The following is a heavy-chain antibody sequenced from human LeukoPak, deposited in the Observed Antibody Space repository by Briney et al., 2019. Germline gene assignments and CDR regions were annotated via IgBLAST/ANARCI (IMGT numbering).Heavy chain of an antibody. J-gene: IGHJ4*02. CDR3: ARALRRGYSYGSGDY. CDR1: GYSFTGYY. CDR2: INPNSGGT. D-gene: IGHD5-18*01. V-gene: IGHV1-2*02. Sequence: ASVKVSCKASGYSFTGYYIHWVRQAPGQGLEWMGWINPNSGGTNYAQKFQGRVTMTRDTSISTAYMELSRLRSDDTAVYYCARALRRGYSYGSGDYWGQGTLVTVSS.